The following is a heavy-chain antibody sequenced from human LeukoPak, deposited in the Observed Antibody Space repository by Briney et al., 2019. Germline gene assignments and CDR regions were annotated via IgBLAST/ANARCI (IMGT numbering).Heavy chain of an antibody. Sequence: GGSLRLSCAASGFTFKSYDMHWVRQAAGEGLEWVSAIGTAGDTYYPGSVKGRFTISRENAKNSLYLQMNSLRAGDTAVYYCARGGRGSSWFDNWGQGTRVTVSS. J-gene: IGHJ4*02. D-gene: IGHD6-13*01. V-gene: IGHV3-13*01. CDR3: ARGGRGSSWFDN. CDR1: GFTFKSYD. CDR2: IGTAGDT.